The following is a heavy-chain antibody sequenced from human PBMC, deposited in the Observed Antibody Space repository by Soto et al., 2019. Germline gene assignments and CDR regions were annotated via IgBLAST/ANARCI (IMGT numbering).Heavy chain of an antibody. V-gene: IGHV3-30*18. CDR3: AKQVTPHSRGLPDAFDI. CDR1: GFTFSSYG. J-gene: IGHJ3*02. D-gene: IGHD6-19*01. Sequence: QVQLVESGGGVVQPGRSLRLSCAVSGFTFSSYGMHWVRQAPGKGMEWVAVISYDGSNKYYADSVKGRFTISRDNSKNTLYLQINSLRAEDTAVYYCAKQVTPHSRGLPDAFDIWGQGTMVSVSS. CDR2: ISYDGSNK.